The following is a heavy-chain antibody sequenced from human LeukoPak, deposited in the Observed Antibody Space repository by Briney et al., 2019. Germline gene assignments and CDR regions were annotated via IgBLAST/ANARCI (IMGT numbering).Heavy chain of an antibody. Sequence: GGSLRLSCAASGFTFSSNTMSWVRQAAGNGLEWVSGISGSGSSTYYADSVKGRFTISRDNSKNTLYLQMNSLRVEDTAVYYCAKEVSGSYSPTDYWGQGTLVTVSS. J-gene: IGHJ4*02. CDR1: GFTFSSNT. V-gene: IGHV3-23*01. D-gene: IGHD1-26*01. CDR3: AKEVSGSYSPTDY. CDR2: ISGSGSST.